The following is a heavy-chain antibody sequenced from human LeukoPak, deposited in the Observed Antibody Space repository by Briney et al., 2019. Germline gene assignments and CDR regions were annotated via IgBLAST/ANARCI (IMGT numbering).Heavy chain of an antibody. V-gene: IGHV1-8*01. CDR2: MNPNSGNT. J-gene: IGHJ4*02. CDR1: GYTFTSYD. CDR3: ARGVVGYDILTGYPVDY. Sequence: ASVKVSCKASGYTFTSYDINWVRQATGQGLEWMGWMNPNSGNTGYAQKFQGRVTMTRNTSISTAYMELSSLRSEDTAVYYCARGVVGYDILTGYPVDYWGQGTLVTVSS. D-gene: IGHD3-9*01.